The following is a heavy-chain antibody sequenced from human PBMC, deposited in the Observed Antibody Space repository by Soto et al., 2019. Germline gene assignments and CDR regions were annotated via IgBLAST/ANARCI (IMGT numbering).Heavy chain of an antibody. J-gene: IGHJ4*02. D-gene: IGHD6-19*01. CDR1: GLTFSSYW. Sequence: EVQLVESGGGLVQPGGSLRLSCAASGLTFSSYWMHWVRQAPGKGLVWVSRISTDGSVTTYADSVKGRFTISRDNAKITLYLQMSSLSTEDAATYFCARAPYSCGWWRCDYWGQGTLVTVSS. V-gene: IGHV3-74*01. CDR3: ARAPYSCGWWRCDY. CDR2: ISTDGSVT.